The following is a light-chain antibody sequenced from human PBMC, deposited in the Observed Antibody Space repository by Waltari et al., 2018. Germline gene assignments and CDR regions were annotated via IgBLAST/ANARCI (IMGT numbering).Light chain of an antibody. J-gene: IGKJ2*01. Sequence: DIEMTQSPSSLSASVGDRVTITCRASQSIIGYVNWYQQKPGKAPKVLIYAASSLQSGVPSRFSGSGSGTDFTLTISSLQPEDFATYYCQQSYSSLTYTFGQGTKLEIK. V-gene: IGKV1-39*01. CDR3: QQSYSSLTYT. CDR1: QSIIGY. CDR2: AAS.